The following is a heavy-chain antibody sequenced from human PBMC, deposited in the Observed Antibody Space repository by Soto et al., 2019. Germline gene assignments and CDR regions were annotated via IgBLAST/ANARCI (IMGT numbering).Heavy chain of an antibody. CDR1: GFTFRSYG. J-gene: IGHJ4*02. Sequence: QLQLVESGGGVVQPGGSLRLSCSASGFTFRSYGMNWVRQAPGKGLEWVALISFDERTKHYVYSVKGRFTISRDNSEDTLYLQMNSLRVEDTAVYYCARDHQYGISGYYSHLDIWGQGTLVTVSS. D-gene: IGHD3-22*01. CDR2: ISFDERTK. V-gene: IGHV3-30*03. CDR3: ARDHQYGISGYYSHLDI.